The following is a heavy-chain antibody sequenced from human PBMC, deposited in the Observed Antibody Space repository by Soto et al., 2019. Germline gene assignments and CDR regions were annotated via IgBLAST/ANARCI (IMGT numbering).Heavy chain of an antibody. V-gene: IGHV1-69*12. CDR3: ARGDATKIVVTTYYAMDV. J-gene: IGHJ6*02. CDR1: GGSLSNYG. D-gene: IGHD3-22*01. Sequence: QVQLVQSGAEVKKPGSSVKVSCKASGGSLSNYGISWVRQAPGQGLEWLGAIIAVFGTPNYAQKFQDRVTITADESTTTVYMEVRSLTSEATAVYYCARGDATKIVVTTYYAMDVWGQGTRVTVSS. CDR2: IIAVFGTP.